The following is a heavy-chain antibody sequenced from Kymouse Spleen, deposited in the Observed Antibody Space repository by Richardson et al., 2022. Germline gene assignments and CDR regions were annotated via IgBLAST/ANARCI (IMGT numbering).Heavy chain of an antibody. CDR1: GGSFSGYY. V-gene: IGHV4-34*01. CDR2: INHSGST. Sequence: QVQLQQWGAGLLKPSETLSLTCAVYGGSFSGYYWSWIRQPPGKGLEWIGEINHSGSTNYNPSLKSRVTISVDTSKNQFSLKLSSVTAADTAVYYCARTWNSYNWFDPWGQGTLVTVSS. J-gene: IGHJ5*02. CDR3: ARTWNSYNWFDP. D-gene: IGHD1-7*01.